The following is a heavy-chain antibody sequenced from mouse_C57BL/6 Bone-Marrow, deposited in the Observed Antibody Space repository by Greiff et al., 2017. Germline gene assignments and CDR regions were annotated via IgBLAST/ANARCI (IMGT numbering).Heavy chain of an antibody. D-gene: IGHD2-3*01. CDR2: IYPGSGNT. CDR1: GYSFTSYY. J-gene: IGHJ1*03. CDR3: ARDGYYVGWYFDV. Sequence: VQLQQSGPELVKPGASVKISCKASGYSFTSYYIHWVKQRPGQGIEWIGWIYPGSGNTKYNEKFKGKATLTADTSSSTAYMQLSSLTSEDSAVYYCARDGYYVGWYFDVWGTGTTVTVSS. V-gene: IGHV1-66*01.